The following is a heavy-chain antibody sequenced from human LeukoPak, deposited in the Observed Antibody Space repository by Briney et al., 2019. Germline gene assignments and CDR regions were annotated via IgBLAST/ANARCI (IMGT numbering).Heavy chain of an antibody. CDR3: AKDLLRRYFDS. J-gene: IGHJ4*02. CDR1: GFTFSTYA. D-gene: IGHD1-14*01. V-gene: IGHV3-23*01. Sequence: GGSLRLSCAASGFTFSTYAMSWVRQSPGKGLEWVLGISGNGIHTYYGDSVKGRFTISRDNSKNTLYLQMNSLRAEDTAVYYCAKDLLRRYFDSWGQGTLVTVSS. CDR2: ISGNGIHT.